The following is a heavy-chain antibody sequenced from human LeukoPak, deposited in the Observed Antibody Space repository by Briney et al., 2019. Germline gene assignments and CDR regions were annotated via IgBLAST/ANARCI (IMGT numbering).Heavy chain of an antibody. Sequence: GESLKISCKSSGYSFTNYWIDWVRQMPGKGLEWMGTIYPGDSDTKYSPSFQGQVTISADKSISTAYLQWSSLKASDTAIYYCARSTGNQLDFWGQGTLVTVSS. V-gene: IGHV5-51*01. CDR3: ARSTGNQLDF. CDR1: GYSFTNYW. J-gene: IGHJ4*02. CDR2: IYPGDSDT. D-gene: IGHD1-1*01.